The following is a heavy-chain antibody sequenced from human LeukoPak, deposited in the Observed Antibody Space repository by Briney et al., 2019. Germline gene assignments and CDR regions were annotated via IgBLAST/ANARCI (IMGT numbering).Heavy chain of an antibody. Sequence: GGPLRLSCAASGFFFNTYWMHWVRHAPGKGLVWVSRINSDGSKTSHADSVKGRFTISRDNAKNTLYLQMNGLRAEDTAVYYCAREGSLEYYFDYWGRGTLVTVSS. CDR1: GFFFNTYW. V-gene: IGHV3-74*01. CDR2: INSDGSKT. CDR3: AREGSLEYYFDY. D-gene: IGHD3-10*01. J-gene: IGHJ4*02.